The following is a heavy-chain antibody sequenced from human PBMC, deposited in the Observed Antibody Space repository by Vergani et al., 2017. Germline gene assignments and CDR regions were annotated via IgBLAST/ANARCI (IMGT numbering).Heavy chain of an antibody. CDR1: GFSFGDYA. J-gene: IGHJ4*02. Sequence: EVQLVESGGGLVPPGRSLRLSCAASGFSFGDYAMTWVRQAPGKGLEWVALIRNKAYGGTTEYAASVKGRFTISRDDSKRLAYLQLSGLKTEDTAVYFCSRGRGYSFGDYDYWGQGTLVTVSS. D-gene: IGHD5-18*01. CDR2: IRNKAYGGTT. V-gene: IGHV3-49*04. CDR3: SRGRGYSFGDYDY.